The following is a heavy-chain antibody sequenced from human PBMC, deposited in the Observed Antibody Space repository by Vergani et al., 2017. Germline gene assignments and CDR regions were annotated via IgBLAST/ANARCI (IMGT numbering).Heavy chain of an antibody. V-gene: IGHV4-38-2*01. CDR2: IYHSGST. J-gene: IGHJ5*02. CDR1: GYSISSGYY. CDR3: ARHLSTTVTTTYNWFDP. D-gene: IGHD4-17*01. Sequence: QVQLQESGPGLVKPSETLSPTCAVSGYSISSGYYWGWLRQPPGKGLEWIGSIYHSGSTYYNPSLKSRVTIAVDTSKKQFSLKLSSATAADSAVYYCARHLSTTVTTTYNWFDPGGQGTRVTVSS.